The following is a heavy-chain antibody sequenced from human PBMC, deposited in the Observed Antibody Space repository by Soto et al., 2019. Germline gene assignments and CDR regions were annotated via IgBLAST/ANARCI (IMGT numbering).Heavy chain of an antibody. V-gene: IGHV3-30*18. Sequence: QVQLVESGGGVVQPGRSLRLSCAASGFTFSSYGMHWVRRAPGKGLEWVAVISYDGSNKYYADSVKDRFTISRDNSKNTLYLQMNSLRAEDTAVYYCAKIGHYDFWRSSGMDVWGQGTTVTVSS. J-gene: IGHJ6*02. CDR1: GFTFSSYG. D-gene: IGHD3-3*01. CDR3: AKIGHYDFWRSSGMDV. CDR2: ISYDGSNK.